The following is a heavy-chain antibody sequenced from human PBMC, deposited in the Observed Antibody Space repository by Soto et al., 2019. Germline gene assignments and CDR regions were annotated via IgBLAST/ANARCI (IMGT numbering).Heavy chain of an antibody. Sequence: PSETLSLTCSVSGGSISSYYWSWIRQPPGKGLEWIGDIYYSGSTNYNPSLKSRVTISVDTSKNQFSLKLSSVTAADTAVYYCERGSEYQLKSYYFDYWGQGTLVTVSS. CDR1: GGSISSYY. V-gene: IGHV4-59*12. CDR3: ERGSEYQLKSYYFDY. D-gene: IGHD2-2*01. CDR2: IYYSGST. J-gene: IGHJ4*02.